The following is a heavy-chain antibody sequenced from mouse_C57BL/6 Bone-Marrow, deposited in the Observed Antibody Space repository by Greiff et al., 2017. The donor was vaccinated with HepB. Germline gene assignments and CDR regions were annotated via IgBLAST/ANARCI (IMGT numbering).Heavy chain of an antibody. Sequence: EVNLVESGGGLVKPGGSLKLSCAASGFTFSDYGMHWVRQAPEKGLEWVAYISSGSSTIYYADTVKGRFTISRDNAKNTLFLQMTSLRSEDTAMYYCARYYGSSYLAWFAYWGQGTLVTVSA. CDR2: ISSGSSTI. D-gene: IGHD1-1*01. CDR1: GFTFSDYG. V-gene: IGHV5-17*01. CDR3: ARYYGSSYLAWFAY. J-gene: IGHJ3*01.